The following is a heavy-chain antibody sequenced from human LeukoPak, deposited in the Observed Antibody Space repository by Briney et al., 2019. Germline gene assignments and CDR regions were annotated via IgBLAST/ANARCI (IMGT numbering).Heavy chain of an antibody. V-gene: IGHV3-30*02. CDR2: IRYDGSNK. CDR1: GFTFSSYG. Sequence: GGSLRLSCAASGFTFSSYGMHWVRQAPGKGLEWVAFIRYDGSNKNYADSVKGRFTISRDNSKNTLYLQMNSLRAEDTAVYYCANQRGYSGYDSYPFDYWGQGTLVTVSS. J-gene: IGHJ4*02. CDR3: ANQRGYSGYDSYPFDY. D-gene: IGHD5-12*01.